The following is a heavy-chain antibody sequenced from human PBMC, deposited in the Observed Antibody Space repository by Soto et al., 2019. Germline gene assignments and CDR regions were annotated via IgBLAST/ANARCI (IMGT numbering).Heavy chain of an antibody. CDR3: ARGGRGCSITSCDTNDY. Sequence: QVQLVQSGAEVKKPGSSVKVSCKASGGTFSSYAISWVRQAPGQGLEWMGGIIPIFGTANYAQKFQGRVTITADKSTSTAYMELSSRRSEDTAVYYCARGGRGCSITSCDTNDYWGQGTLVTVSS. D-gene: IGHD2-2*02. CDR1: GGTFSSYA. V-gene: IGHV1-69*06. J-gene: IGHJ4*02. CDR2: IIPIFGTA.